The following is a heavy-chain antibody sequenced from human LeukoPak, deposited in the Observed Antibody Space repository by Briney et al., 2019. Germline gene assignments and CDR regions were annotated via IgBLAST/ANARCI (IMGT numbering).Heavy chain of an antibody. Sequence: PSETLSLTCAVYGGSFSGYYWSWIRQPPGKGLEWIGEINHSGSTNYNPSLKSRVTISVDTSKNQFSLKLSSVTAADTAVYYCARGQWELLTREYYFDYWGQGTLVTVSP. D-gene: IGHD1-26*01. CDR3: ARGQWELLTREYYFDY. CDR2: INHSGST. CDR1: GGSFSGYY. V-gene: IGHV4-34*01. J-gene: IGHJ4*02.